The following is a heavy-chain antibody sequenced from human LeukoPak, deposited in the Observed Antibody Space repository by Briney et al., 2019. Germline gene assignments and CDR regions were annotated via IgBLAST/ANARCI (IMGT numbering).Heavy chain of an antibody. Sequence: GGSLRLSCAVSGFTFSSYWMNWVRQAPGKGLEWVASIRQDGGEKSYVDSVKGRFTISRDNTKNSLYLQMSSLRAEDTAVYYCARDGTAAGLYFDLWGKGTLATVSS. D-gene: IGHD6-13*01. CDR1: GFTFSSYW. J-gene: IGHJ4*01. CDR3: ARDGTAAGLYFDL. V-gene: IGHV3-7*01. CDR2: IRQDGGEK.